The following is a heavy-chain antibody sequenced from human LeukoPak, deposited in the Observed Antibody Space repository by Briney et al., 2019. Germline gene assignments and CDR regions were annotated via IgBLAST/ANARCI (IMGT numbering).Heavy chain of an antibody. V-gene: IGHV1-24*01. Sequence: ASVKVSCKVSGYTLTELSMHWVRQAPGKGLEWVGGFDPEDGETIYAQKFQGRVTMTEDTSTDTAYMELSSLRSEDTAVYYCATESPRRQYYYDPNWFDPWGQGTLVTVSS. CDR3: ATESPRRQYYYDPNWFDP. CDR1: GYTLTELS. J-gene: IGHJ5*02. CDR2: FDPEDGET. D-gene: IGHD3-22*01.